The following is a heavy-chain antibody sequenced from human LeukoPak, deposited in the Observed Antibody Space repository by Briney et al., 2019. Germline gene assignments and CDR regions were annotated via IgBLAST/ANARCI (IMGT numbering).Heavy chain of an antibody. V-gene: IGHV1-2*02. CDR2: INPNSGGT. D-gene: IGHD5-12*01. CDR1: GYTFTDYY. Sequence: ASVKVSCKASGYTFTDYYIHWVRQAPGQGLEGVGWINPNSGGTKYAQKFQGRVTMTTDTSISTAYLEMSRLTSDDTAVYYCARDAHNGYEFHDWFDPWGQGALVTVSS. CDR3: ARDAHNGYEFHDWFDP. J-gene: IGHJ5*02.